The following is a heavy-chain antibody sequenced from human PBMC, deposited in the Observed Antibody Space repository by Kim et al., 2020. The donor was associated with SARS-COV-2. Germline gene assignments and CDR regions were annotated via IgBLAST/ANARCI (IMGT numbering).Heavy chain of an antibody. J-gene: IGHJ6*02. CDR1: GFTFSSYG. Sequence: GGSLRLSCAASGFTFSSYGMHWVRQAPGKGLEWVAVISYDGSNKYYADSVKGRFTISRDNSKNTLYLQMNSLRAEDTAVYYCAREEYSSSWLYYYYYGMDGWGQGATVTVSS. CDR3: AREEYSSSWLYYYYYGMDG. CDR2: ISYDGSNK. V-gene: IGHV3-33*05. D-gene: IGHD6-13*01.